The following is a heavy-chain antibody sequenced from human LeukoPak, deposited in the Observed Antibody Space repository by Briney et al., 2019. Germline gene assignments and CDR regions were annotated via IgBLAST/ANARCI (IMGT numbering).Heavy chain of an antibody. CDR2: IYHSGST. D-gene: IGHD6-19*01. V-gene: IGHV4-38-2*01. Sequence: SETLSLTCAVSGYSISSGYYWGWIRQPPGKGLEWIGSIYHSGSTYYNPSLKSRVTILVDTSKNQFSLKLSSVTAADTAVYYCARKFGTGWFFDYWGRGTLVTVSS. J-gene: IGHJ4*02. CDR3: ARKFGTGWFFDY. CDR1: GYSISSGYY.